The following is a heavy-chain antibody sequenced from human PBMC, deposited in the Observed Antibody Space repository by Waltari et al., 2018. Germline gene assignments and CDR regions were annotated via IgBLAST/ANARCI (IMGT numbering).Heavy chain of an antibody. CDR1: GFTSRNFG. CDR2: IWFDGSDK. D-gene: IGHD2-2*02. CDR3: AKDAFGNTYLDF. V-gene: IGHV3-30*02. J-gene: IGHJ4*02. Sequence: QVNLVESGGGVVQPGGSRGRSCKTPGFTSRNFGLPWVRRAPGKGVGLVALIWFDGSDKFYAGSVRGRFTISRYNSARTLYLDMDSLRLDDTAMYYCAKDAFGNTYLDFWGQGTLVTVSS.